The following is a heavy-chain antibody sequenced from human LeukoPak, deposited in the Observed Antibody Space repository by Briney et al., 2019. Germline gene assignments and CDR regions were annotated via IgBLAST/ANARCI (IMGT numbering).Heavy chain of an antibody. CDR1: GFTFSDYY. V-gene: IGHV3-11*01. CDR2: ISSSGSTI. CDR3: ARVLPLRFLESSQAGAWFDP. J-gene: IGHJ5*02. D-gene: IGHD3-3*01. Sequence: GGSLRLSCAASGFTFSDYYMSWIRQAPGKGLEWVSYISSSGSTIYYADSVKGRFTISRDNAKNSLYQQMNSLRAEDTAVYYCARVLPLRFLESSQAGAWFDPWGQGTLVTVSS.